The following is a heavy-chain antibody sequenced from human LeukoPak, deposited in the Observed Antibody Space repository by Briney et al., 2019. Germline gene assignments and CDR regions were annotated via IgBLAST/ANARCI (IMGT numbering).Heavy chain of an antibody. D-gene: IGHD2-15*01. Sequence: GGSLRLSCAASRFIFPSTGMHWVRQAPGKGLEWVSFIRYDGSDKYYADSVQGRFIISRDNSKNTLFLQMNSLRLDDTAVYYCVRDATVGAAYFDFWGQGALVTVSS. V-gene: IGHV3-30*02. CDR3: VRDATVGAAYFDF. J-gene: IGHJ4*02. CDR1: RFIFPSTG. CDR2: IRYDGSDK.